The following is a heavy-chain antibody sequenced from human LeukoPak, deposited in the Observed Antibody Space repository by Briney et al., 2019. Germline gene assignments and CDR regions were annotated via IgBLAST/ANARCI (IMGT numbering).Heavy chain of an antibody. Sequence: GGSLRLSCAASGFTVSSNYMSWVRQTPGKGLQWLAYISGSGTTTFYADSLRGRFSISRDNARNLLFLQMNSLSDGDTAVYFCARNDIYYQGNNGYETLFDYWGQGTPVTVSS. CDR2: ISGSGTTT. V-gene: IGHV3-48*02. CDR3: ARNDIYYQGNNGYETLFDY. J-gene: IGHJ4*02. CDR1: GFTVSSNY. D-gene: IGHD2-2*03.